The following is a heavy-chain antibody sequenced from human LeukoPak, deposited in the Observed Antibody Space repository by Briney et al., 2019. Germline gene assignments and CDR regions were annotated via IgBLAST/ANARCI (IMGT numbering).Heavy chain of an antibody. J-gene: IGHJ1*01. CDR2: ISRNGRNT. CDR3: ARVDSGSACAS. CDR1: GFTFSSYG. D-gene: IGHD6-19*01. V-gene: IGHV3-64*01. Sequence: GGSLRLSCAASGFTFSSYGMHWVRQAPGKGPEFVSAISRNGRNTYYGNSVKGRFTISRDISKNTLHLQMGSLRPEDMAVYYCARVDSGSACASWGQGILVTVSS.